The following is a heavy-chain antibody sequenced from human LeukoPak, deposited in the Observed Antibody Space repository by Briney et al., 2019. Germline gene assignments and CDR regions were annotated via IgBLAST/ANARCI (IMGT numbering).Heavy chain of an antibody. CDR2: MYHSGTT. CDR3: VRGYYYDSSGYWVRAFDI. D-gene: IGHD3-22*01. CDR1: GGSISSGGYS. V-gene: IGHV4-30-2*01. J-gene: IGHJ3*02. Sequence: TSETLSLTCAVSGGSISSGGYSWSWLRQPPGKGLEWIGYMYHSGTTHYNPSLKSRVTISVYRSKNQFSLKLSSVTAADTAVYYCVRGYYYDSSGYWVRAFDIWGQGTMVTVSS.